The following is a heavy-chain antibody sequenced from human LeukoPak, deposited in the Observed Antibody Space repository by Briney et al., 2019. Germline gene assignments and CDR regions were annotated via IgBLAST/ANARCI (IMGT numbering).Heavy chain of an antibody. D-gene: IGHD2-15*01. V-gene: IGHV1-58*01. Sequence: SVRVSCKASGFTFTSSAVQWVRQARGQRLEWIGWIVVGSGNTNYAQKFQERVTITRDMSTSTAYMELSSLRSEDTAVYYCAAGEGMWQLLSFDYWGQGTLVTVSS. CDR1: GFTFTSSA. J-gene: IGHJ4*02. CDR3: AAGEGMWQLLSFDY. CDR2: IVVGSGNT.